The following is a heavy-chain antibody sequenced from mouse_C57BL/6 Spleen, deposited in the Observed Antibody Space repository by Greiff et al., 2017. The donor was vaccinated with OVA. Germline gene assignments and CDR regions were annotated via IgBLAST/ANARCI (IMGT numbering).Heavy chain of an antibody. J-gene: IGHJ1*03. CDR2: IHPNSGST. CDR1: GYTFTSYW. V-gene: IGHV1-64*01. D-gene: IGHD4-1*01. CDR3: ARGGLGRSYFDV. Sequence: VQLQQPGAELVKPGASVKLSCKASGYTFTSYWMHWVKQRPGQGLEWIGMIHPNSGSTNYNEKFKSKATLTVDKSSSTAYMQLSSLTSEDSAVYYCARGGLGRSYFDVWGTGTTVTVSS.